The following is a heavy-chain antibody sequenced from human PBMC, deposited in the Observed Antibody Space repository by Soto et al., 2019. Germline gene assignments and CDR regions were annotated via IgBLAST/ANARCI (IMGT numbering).Heavy chain of an antibody. CDR1: GFTFSSYA. Sequence: GGSLRLSCAASGFTFSSYAMSWVRQAPGKGLEWVSAISGSGGSTYYADSVKSRFTISRDNSKNTLYLQMNSLRAEDTAVYYCAKGKATLVRYYGMDVWGQGTTVTVSS. D-gene: IGHD2-15*01. CDR2: ISGSGGST. CDR3: AKGKATLVRYYGMDV. V-gene: IGHV3-23*01. J-gene: IGHJ6*02.